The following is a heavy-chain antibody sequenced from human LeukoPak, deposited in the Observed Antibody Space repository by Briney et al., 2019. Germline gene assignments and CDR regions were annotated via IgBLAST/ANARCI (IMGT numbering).Heavy chain of an antibody. V-gene: IGHV3-11*04. CDR2: ISSSGSTI. Sequence: GGSLRLSCAASGFTFSDYYMSWIRQAPGEGLEWVSYISSSGSTIYYADSVKGRFTISRDNAKNSLYLQMNSLRAEDTAVYYCARRKVATIAQYYFDYWGQGTLVTVSS. J-gene: IGHJ4*02. D-gene: IGHD5-12*01. CDR3: ARRKVATIAQYYFDY. CDR1: GFTFSDYY.